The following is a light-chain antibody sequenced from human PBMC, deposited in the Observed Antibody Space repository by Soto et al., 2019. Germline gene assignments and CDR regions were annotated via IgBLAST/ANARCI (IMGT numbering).Light chain of an antibody. V-gene: IGKV1-5*03. CDR2: KAS. CDR1: QSISSW. J-gene: IGKJ1*01. Sequence: DIQMTQSPSTLSASVGDRVTITCRASQSISSWLAWYQQKPGKAPKLLIYKASSLASGVPSRFSGHGSGTEFTLTISSLQPDDFATYYCQQYNSYWTFGQGTKVEIK. CDR3: QQYNSYWT.